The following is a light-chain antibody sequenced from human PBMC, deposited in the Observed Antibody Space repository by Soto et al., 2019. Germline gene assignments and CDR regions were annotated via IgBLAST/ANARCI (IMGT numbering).Light chain of an antibody. CDR3: TSYTNTNIVV. CDR1: SSDVAAYSY. V-gene: IGLV2-14*01. CDR2: EVS. Sequence: QSALTQPASVSGSPGQSITISCTGTSSDVAAYSYVSWYQQHPGKVPKLMIYEVSNRPSGVSDRFSGSKSGSTASLTISGLQAEDEADYYCTSYTNTNIVVFGGGTQLTVL. J-gene: IGLJ2*01.